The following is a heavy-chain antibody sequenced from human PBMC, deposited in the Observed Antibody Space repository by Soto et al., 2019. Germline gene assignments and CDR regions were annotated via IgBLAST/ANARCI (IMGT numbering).Heavy chain of an antibody. J-gene: IGHJ6*03. D-gene: IGHD1-26*01. Sequence: SETLSLTCTVSGGSISSGGYYWSWIRQHPGKGLEWIGYIYYSGSTYYNPSLKSRVTISVDTSKNQFSLKLSSVTAADTAVYYCARMGPGSSYTNYYYYYYMDVWGKGTTVTVSS. V-gene: IGHV4-31*03. CDR3: ARMGPGSSYTNYYYYYYMDV. CDR1: GGSISSGGYY. CDR2: IYYSGST.